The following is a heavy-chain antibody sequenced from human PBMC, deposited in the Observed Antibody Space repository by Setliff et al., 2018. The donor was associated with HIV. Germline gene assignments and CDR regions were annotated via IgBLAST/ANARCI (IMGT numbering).Heavy chain of an antibody. Sequence: SETLSLTCTVSGGSISSYYWSWIRQPPGKGLEWIGYIYYNGNTNYNPSLKSRVTISVDTSKNQFSLKLSSVTAADTAVYYCAREGARHYGSGRYHSWFDPWGQGTQVTVSS. J-gene: IGHJ5*02. V-gene: IGHV4-59*12. CDR1: GGSISSYY. D-gene: IGHD3-10*01. CDR2: IYYNGNT. CDR3: AREGARHYGSGRYHSWFDP.